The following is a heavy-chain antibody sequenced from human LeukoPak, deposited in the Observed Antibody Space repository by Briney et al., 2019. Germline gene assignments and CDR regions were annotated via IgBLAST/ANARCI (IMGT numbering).Heavy chain of an antibody. CDR1: GYTFTSYG. V-gene: IGHV1-18*01. Sequence: ASVKVSCKASGYTFTSYGISWVRQAHGQGIEWMGWISAYNGNTNYAQKLQGRVTMTTDTSTSTAYMELRSLSSDDTAVYYCERPLWFGDADYGMDVWGQGTTVTVSS. CDR2: ISAYNGNT. CDR3: ERPLWFGDADYGMDV. J-gene: IGHJ6*02. D-gene: IGHD3-10*01.